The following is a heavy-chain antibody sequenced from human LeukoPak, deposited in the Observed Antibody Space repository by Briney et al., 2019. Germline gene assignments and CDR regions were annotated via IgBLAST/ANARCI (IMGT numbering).Heavy chain of an antibody. V-gene: IGHV3-48*02. Sequence: GGSLRLSCATSGFTFSSYNMNWVRQAPGKGLEWVSFISSNGKTIHYADSVKGRFTISRDNAKNSLYLQMDSLRDDDTAVYHCAKLSHTYDYVWGSYRPLGAFDIWGQGTMVTVSS. CDR1: GFTFSSYN. J-gene: IGHJ3*02. CDR2: ISSNGKTI. D-gene: IGHD3-16*02. CDR3: AKLSHTYDYVWGSYRPLGAFDI.